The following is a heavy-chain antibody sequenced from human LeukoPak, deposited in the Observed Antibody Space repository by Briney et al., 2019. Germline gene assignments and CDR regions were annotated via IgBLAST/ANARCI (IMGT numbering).Heavy chain of an antibody. V-gene: IGHV4-59*02. Sequence: PSETLSLTCTVSGGAVRNYYWNWIRQPPGKGLEWIGYIYSSGSTNFNPSLKSRVTISVDTSKNQFSLKLSSVTAADTAVYYCARTNYYDSSGSQGPGTFYYGLDVWGQGTTVTVSS. CDR1: GGAVRNYY. D-gene: IGHD3-22*01. J-gene: IGHJ6*02. CDR2: IYSSGST. CDR3: ARTNYYDSSGSQGPGTFYYGLDV.